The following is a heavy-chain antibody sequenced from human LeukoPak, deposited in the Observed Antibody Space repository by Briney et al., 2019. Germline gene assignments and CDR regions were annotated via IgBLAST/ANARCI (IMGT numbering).Heavy chain of an antibody. Sequence: PSETLSLTCTVSGGSLSSGDYYWSWIRQPPGKGLEWIGYIYYSGSTYYNPSLKSRVTISVDTSKNQFSLKLSSVTAADTAVYYCAREPASITIFGAVDYWGQGTLVSVSS. CDR3: AREPASITIFGAVDY. V-gene: IGHV4-30-4*08. J-gene: IGHJ4*02. D-gene: IGHD3-3*01. CDR2: IYYSGST. CDR1: GGSLSSGDYY.